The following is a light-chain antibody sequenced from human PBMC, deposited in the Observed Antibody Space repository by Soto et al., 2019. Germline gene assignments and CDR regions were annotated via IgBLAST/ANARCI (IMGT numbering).Light chain of an antibody. Sequence: QSVLAQPSSVSGSPGQSITISCTGTSTDVGGYNYVSWYQHHPGKGPKLIIYEVSNRPSGVSDRFSGSKSGNKASLIISNLEAEDESDYYCGSYTSTDTPFVXGTGTKSPS. CDR3: GSYTSTDTPFV. CDR2: EVS. J-gene: IGLJ1*01. CDR1: STDVGGYNY. V-gene: IGLV2-14*01.